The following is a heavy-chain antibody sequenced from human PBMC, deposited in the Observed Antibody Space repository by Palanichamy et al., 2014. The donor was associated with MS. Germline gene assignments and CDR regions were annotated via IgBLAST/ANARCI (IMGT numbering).Heavy chain of an antibody. V-gene: IGHV1-24*01. CDR2: FDPEDGET. CDR1: GYTLTELS. CDR3: ATNLVRYFDWLLRLDY. J-gene: IGHJ4*02. Sequence: QVQLVQSGAEVKKPGASVKVSCKVSGYTLTELSMHWVRQAPGKGLEWMGGFDPEDGETIYAQKFQGRDTMTEDTSTDTAYMELSSLRSEDTAVYYCATNLVRYFDWLLRLDYWGQGTLVTVSS. D-gene: IGHD3-9*01.